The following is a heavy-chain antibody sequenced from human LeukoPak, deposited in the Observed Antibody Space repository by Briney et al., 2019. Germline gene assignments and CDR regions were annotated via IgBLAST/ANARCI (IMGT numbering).Heavy chain of an antibody. Sequence: GGSLRLSCAASGFTFSSYFMNWVRQAPGKGLEWVSSISSSSSYIYYADSVKGRFTISRDNAKNSLYLQMNSLRAEDTAVYYCARDPYGSGSYYNGFWGQGTLVTVSS. V-gene: IGHV3-21*01. J-gene: IGHJ4*02. D-gene: IGHD3-10*01. CDR2: ISSSSSYI. CDR3: ARDPYGSGSYYNGF. CDR1: GFTFSSYF.